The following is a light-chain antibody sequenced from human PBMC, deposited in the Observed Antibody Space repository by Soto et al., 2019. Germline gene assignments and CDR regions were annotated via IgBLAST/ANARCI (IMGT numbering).Light chain of an antibody. J-gene: IGLJ1*01. V-gene: IGLV2-8*01. Sequence: QSALTQPPSASGSPGQSVTISCTGTSSDVGLYDYVSWYQQHPGKVPKLLIYEVTQRPSGVPDRFSGSKSGNTASLTVSGLQAEDEADYSCSSYGGNSNYVFGTGTKVTVL. CDR1: SSDVGLYDY. CDR2: EVT. CDR3: SSYGGNSNYV.